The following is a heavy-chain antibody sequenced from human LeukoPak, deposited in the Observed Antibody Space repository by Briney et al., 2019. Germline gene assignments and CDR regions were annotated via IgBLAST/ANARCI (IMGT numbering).Heavy chain of an antibody. D-gene: IGHD1-26*01. J-gene: IGHJ4*02. CDR1: GFTVSSKY. Sequence: PGGSLRLSCAASGFTVSSKYMSWVRQAPGKGLERVSVIYSGGNIYYADSVKGRFTISRDNSKNTLYLQMNGLRAEDTAVYYCARETGSPPRAFDYWGQGTLVTVPS. CDR2: IYSGGNI. CDR3: ARETGSPPRAFDY. V-gene: IGHV3-53*01.